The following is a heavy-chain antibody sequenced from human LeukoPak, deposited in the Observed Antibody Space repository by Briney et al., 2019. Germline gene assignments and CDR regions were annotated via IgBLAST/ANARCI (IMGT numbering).Heavy chain of an antibody. D-gene: IGHD3-10*01. J-gene: IGHJ4*02. CDR1: RFTFSSYS. CDR3: ARTNYAYASGNYYALDY. V-gene: IGHV3-21*01. Sequence: PGGSLRLSCAASRFTFSSYSMNWVRQAPGKGLEWVSSISSTSSYIYYADSVKGRFTISRDNAKNSLYLQMNSLRAEDTAVYYCARTNYAYASGNYYALDYCGQGALVTVPS. CDR2: ISSTSSYI.